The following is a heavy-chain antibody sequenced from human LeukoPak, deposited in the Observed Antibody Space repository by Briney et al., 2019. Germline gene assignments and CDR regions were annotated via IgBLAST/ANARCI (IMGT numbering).Heavy chain of an antibody. CDR2: ISSSSSYI. J-gene: IGHJ4*02. CDR3: ARGGGYSYCSGGSCYFDY. Sequence: PGGSLRLSCAASGFTFSSYSMNWVRQAPGKGLEWVSSISSSSSYIYYADSVKGRFTISRDNAKNSLYLQMNSLRAEDTAVYYCARGGGYSYCSGGSCYFDYWGQGTLVTVSS. D-gene: IGHD2-15*01. V-gene: IGHV3-21*01. CDR1: GFTFSSYS.